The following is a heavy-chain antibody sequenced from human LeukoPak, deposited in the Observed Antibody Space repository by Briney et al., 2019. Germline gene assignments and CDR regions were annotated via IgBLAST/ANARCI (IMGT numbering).Heavy chain of an antibody. CDR3: AKDQQLACDY. Sequence: PGGSLRLSCAASGFTFSSYGMHWVRQAPGKGLEWVAVISYDGSNKYYADSVKGRFTISRDNSKNTLYLQMNSLRAEDTAVYYCAKDQQLACDYWGRGTLVTVSS. V-gene: IGHV3-30*18. D-gene: IGHD6-13*01. J-gene: IGHJ4*02. CDR2: ISYDGSNK. CDR1: GFTFSSYG.